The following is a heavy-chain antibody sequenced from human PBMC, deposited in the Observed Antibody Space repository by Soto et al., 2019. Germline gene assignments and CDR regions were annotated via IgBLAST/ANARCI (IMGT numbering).Heavy chain of an antibody. CDR3: AKDIAAAGFLDY. CDR1: GFTFSSYA. V-gene: IGHV3-23*01. Sequence: GSRRLSCAASGFTFSSYAMSWVRQAPGKGLEWVSAISGSGGSTYYADSVKGRFTISRDNSKNTLYLQMNSLRAEDTAVYYCAKDIAAAGFLDYWGQGTLVTVSS. CDR2: ISGSGGST. D-gene: IGHD6-13*01. J-gene: IGHJ4*02.